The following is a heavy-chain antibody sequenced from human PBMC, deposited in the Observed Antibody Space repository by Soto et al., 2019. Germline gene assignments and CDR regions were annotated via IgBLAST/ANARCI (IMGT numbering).Heavy chain of an antibody. Sequence: SETLSLTCTVSGGSISSYYWSCIRQPPGKGLEWIVYIYYSGSTNYNPSLKSRVTISVDTSKNQFSLKLSSVTAADTAVYYCARAYKVSLDYWGQGTLVTVSS. CDR2: IYYSGST. V-gene: IGHV4-59*08. D-gene: IGHD3-16*01. J-gene: IGHJ4*02. CDR1: GGSISSYY. CDR3: ARAYKVSLDY.